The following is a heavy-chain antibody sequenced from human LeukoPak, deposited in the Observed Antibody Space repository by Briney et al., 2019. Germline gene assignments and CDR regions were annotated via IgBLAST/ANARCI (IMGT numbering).Heavy chain of an antibody. Sequence: SETLSLTCTMSGGSIINYYWTWIRQPPGKGLEWIGHIYYSGGTNYNPSLKSRVTISVDTSKKEFSLKLNSVTAADTAVYYCAKSNGYGLIDIWGQGTMVTVSS. CDR2: IYYSGGT. V-gene: IGHV4-59*12. CDR1: GGSIINYY. J-gene: IGHJ3*02. CDR3: AKSNGYGLIDI. D-gene: IGHD3-10*01.